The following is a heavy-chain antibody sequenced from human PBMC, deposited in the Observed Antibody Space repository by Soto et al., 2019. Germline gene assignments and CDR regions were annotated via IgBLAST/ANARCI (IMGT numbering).Heavy chain of an antibody. CDR2: IRSKANSYAT. J-gene: IGHJ4*02. CDR3: TSTGPYSSGDY. D-gene: IGHD6-19*01. Sequence: EVQLVESGGGLVQPGGSLKLSCAASGFTFSGSTMHWVRQASGKGLEWVGRIRSKANSYATAYAASVKGRFTISRDDSKNTAYLQMNSLKTEDTAVYSCTSTGPYSSGDYWGQGTLVTVSS. V-gene: IGHV3-73*01. CDR1: GFTFSGST.